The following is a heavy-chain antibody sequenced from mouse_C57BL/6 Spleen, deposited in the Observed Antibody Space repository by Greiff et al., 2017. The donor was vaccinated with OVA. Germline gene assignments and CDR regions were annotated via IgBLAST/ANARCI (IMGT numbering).Heavy chain of an antibody. CDR2: ISSGGDYI. CDR1: GFTFSSYA. J-gene: IGHJ4*01. Sequence: EVKVVESGEGLVKPGGSLKLSCAASGFTFSSYAMSWVRQTPEKRLEWVAYISSGGDYIYYADTVKGRFTISRDNARNTLYLQMIRLKAEDTAMYYCTREDDAYAMDYWGQGTSVTVSS. CDR3: TREDDAYAMDY. V-gene: IGHV5-9-1*02.